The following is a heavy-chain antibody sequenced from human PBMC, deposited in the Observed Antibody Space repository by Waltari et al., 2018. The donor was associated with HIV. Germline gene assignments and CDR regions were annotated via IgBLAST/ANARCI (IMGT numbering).Heavy chain of an antibody. CDR1: GYSFTSYW. CDR2: IYPADSTT. J-gene: IGHJ6*02. V-gene: IGHV5-51*01. Sequence: EVQLVQSGAEVKKPGESLKISCKGSGYSFTSYWIGWVRQMPGKGLEWMGIIYPADSTTRYSPSFQGQVTISANKSISTAYLQWSSLKASDTAMYYCARLSQNYYYYYGMDVWGQGTTVTVSS. CDR3: ARLSQNYYYYYGMDV.